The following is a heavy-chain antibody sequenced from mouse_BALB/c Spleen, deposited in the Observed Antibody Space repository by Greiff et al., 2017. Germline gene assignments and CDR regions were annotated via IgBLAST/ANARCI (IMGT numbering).Heavy chain of an antibody. V-gene: IGHV14-3*02. Sequence: EVKLMESGAELVKPGASVKLSCTASGFNIKDTYMHWVKQRPEQGLEWIGRIDPANGNTKYDPKFQGKATITADTSSNTAYLQLSSLTSEDTAVYYCASSLLRFYPFAYWGQGTLVTVSA. J-gene: IGHJ3*01. CDR2: IDPANGNT. CDR3: ASSLLRFYPFAY. CDR1: GFNIKDTY. D-gene: IGHD1-2*01.